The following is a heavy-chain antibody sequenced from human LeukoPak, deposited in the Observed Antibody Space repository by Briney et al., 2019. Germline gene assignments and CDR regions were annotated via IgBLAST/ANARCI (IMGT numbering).Heavy chain of an antibody. D-gene: IGHD3-16*01. J-gene: IGHJ4*02. CDR1: GGCFSGYY. CDR3: ARGGPYTAHKAVYFDY. Sequence: SETLSLTGAVYGGCFSGYYWRWIRQPPGKGLEWIGEINHSGSTNYNPSLKSRVTISVDTSKNQFSLKPSSVTAADTAVYYCARGGPYTAHKAVYFDYWGQGTLVTVSS. CDR2: INHSGST. V-gene: IGHV4-34*01.